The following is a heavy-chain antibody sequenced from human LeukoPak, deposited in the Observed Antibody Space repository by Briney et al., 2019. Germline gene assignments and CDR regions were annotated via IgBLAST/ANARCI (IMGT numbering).Heavy chain of an antibody. CDR2: IKQDGSDE. CDR3: ARASYFDY. Sequence: GGSLRLSCAASGFTFSTYWMSWARQAPGEGLEWVANIKQDGSDEYYVDSVKGRFTISRDDAKGSLYLQMNSLRAEDTAVYYCARASYFDYWGQGTLVTVSS. CDR1: GFTFSTYW. J-gene: IGHJ4*02. V-gene: IGHV3-7*05.